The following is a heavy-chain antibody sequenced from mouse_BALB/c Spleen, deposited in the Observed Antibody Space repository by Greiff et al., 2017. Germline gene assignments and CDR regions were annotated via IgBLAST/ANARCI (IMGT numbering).Heavy chain of an antibody. D-gene: IGHD1-2*01. CDR2: ISSGGSYT. CDR3: ARRGFHYDEGLWYFDV. Sequence: EVMLVESGGDLVKPGGSLKLSCAASGFTFSSYGMSWVRQTPDKRLEWVATISSGGSYTYYPDSVKGRFTISRDNAKNTLYLQMSSLKSEDTAMYYCARRGFHYDEGLWYFDVWGAGTTVTVSS. CDR1: GFTFSSYG. J-gene: IGHJ1*01. V-gene: IGHV5-6*02.